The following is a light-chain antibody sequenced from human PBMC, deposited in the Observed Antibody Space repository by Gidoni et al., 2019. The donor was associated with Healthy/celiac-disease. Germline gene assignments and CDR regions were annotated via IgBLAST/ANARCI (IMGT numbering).Light chain of an antibody. CDR1: EGISSY. Sequence: AIRMTQSPSSLPASTGDRVTITSRASEGISSYLAWYQQKPGKAPKLLLYAASTLQSGVPSRCSGSGSGTDFTLTISCLQSEDFATYYCKQYYSYPRTFGQGTKVEIK. V-gene: IGKV1-8*01. J-gene: IGKJ1*01. CDR3: KQYYSYPRT. CDR2: AAS.